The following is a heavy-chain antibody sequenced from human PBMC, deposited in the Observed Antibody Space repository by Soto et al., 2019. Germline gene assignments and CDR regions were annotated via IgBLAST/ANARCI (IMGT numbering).Heavy chain of an antibody. CDR3: ARAGNCTFTTCFSGWLDP. V-gene: IGHV1-3*04. D-gene: IGHD2-2*01. CDR2: INTDNGKT. Sequence: ASLKGSCRASGYTFPNSSMHWGRQAPGQRLEWMGWINTDNGKTRDSQRFQDRVTLTRNKAANTVYMELSSRSFEDTSLSHCARAGNCTFTTCFSGWLDPWGQGT. CDR1: GYTFPNSS. J-gene: IGHJ5*01.